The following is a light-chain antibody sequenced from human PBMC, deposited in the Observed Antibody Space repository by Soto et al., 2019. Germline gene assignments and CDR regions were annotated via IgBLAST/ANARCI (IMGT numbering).Light chain of an antibody. CDR1: GSNIGNNY. V-gene: IGLV1-51*01. CDR2: YDN. J-gene: IGLJ2*01. CDR3: RTWDSSLSAGGV. Sequence: QSVLTQPPSVSAAPGQKVTISCSGSGSNIGNNYVSWYQQLPGTAPKLLIYYDNKRPSGIPDRFSGSKSGTSATLGITGLQTGDEAKYYCRTWDSSLSAGGVFGGGTKLTVL.